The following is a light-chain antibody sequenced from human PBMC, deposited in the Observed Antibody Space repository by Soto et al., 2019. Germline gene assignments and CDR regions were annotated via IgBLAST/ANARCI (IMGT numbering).Light chain of an antibody. Sequence: QSVLTQPASVSGSPGQSITISCTGTSSDVGSYNLVSWYEQHPGKAPKLIIYEGSKRPSGVSNRFSGSKSGNTASLTISGLQVEDEADYYCCSYAGSSTHVVFGGGTKLTVL. CDR3: CSYAGSSTHVV. V-gene: IGLV2-23*01. J-gene: IGLJ2*01. CDR2: EGS. CDR1: SSDVGSYNL.